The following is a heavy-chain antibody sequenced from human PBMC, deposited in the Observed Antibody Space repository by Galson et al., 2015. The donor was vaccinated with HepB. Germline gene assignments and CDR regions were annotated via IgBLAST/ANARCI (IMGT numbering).Heavy chain of an antibody. V-gene: IGHV4-59*01. J-gene: IGHJ4*02. CDR2: IYHSGST. Sequence: ETLSLTCSVSGGSISPYYWSWFRQPPGKGLEWIGYIYHSGSTTYNPSLASRVTISVDTSKNQFSLTLNSMATADTAVYYCARGATFFEYCGRGTLVTVSS. CDR3: ARGATFFEY. CDR1: GGSISPYY.